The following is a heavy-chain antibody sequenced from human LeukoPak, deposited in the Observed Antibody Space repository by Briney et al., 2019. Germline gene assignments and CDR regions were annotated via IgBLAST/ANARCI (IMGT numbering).Heavy chain of an antibody. CDR3: ARDRRIIVGATTGIDY. D-gene: IGHD1-26*01. J-gene: IGHJ4*02. CDR2: ISSSGSTI. Sequence: GGSLRLSCAASGFTFSDYYMSWIRQAPGKGLEWVSYISSSGSTIYYADSVKGRFTISRDNAKNSLYLQMNSLRAEDTAVYYCARDRRIIVGATTGIDYWGQGTLVTVSS. CDR1: GFTFSDYY. V-gene: IGHV3-11*01.